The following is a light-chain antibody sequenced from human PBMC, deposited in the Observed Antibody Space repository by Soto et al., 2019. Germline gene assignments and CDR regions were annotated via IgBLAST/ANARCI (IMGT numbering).Light chain of an antibody. CDR3: QQYKNWPPIT. CDR1: QSVSNN. CDR2: GAS. Sequence: EIVLTQSPGTLSLSPGESATISCLASQSVSNNYLAWYQQKPGQAPRLLIYGASTRATGIPARFSGSGSGTEFTLTISSLQSEDFAVYYCQQYKNWPPITFGQGTRLEIK. V-gene: IGKV3-15*01. J-gene: IGKJ5*01.